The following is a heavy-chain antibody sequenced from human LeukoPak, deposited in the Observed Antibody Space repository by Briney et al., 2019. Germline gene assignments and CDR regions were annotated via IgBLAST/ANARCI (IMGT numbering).Heavy chain of an antibody. V-gene: IGHV3-30*01. CDR1: GFTLSSYA. CDR2: ISYDGSNK. Sequence: GGSLRLSCAASGFTLSSYAMHWVRQAPGKGLEWVAVISYDGSNKYYADSVKGRFTISRDNSKNTLYLQMNSLRAEDTAVYYCARDTGDSSGYYFDYWGQGTLVTVSS. D-gene: IGHD3-22*01. J-gene: IGHJ4*02. CDR3: ARDTGDSSGYYFDY.